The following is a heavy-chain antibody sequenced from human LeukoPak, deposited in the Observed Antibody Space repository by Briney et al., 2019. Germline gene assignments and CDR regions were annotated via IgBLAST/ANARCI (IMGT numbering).Heavy chain of an antibody. CDR3: ATTVDSKWELLFDY. Sequence: ASVKVSCKVSGYTLTELSMHWVRQAPGKGLEWMGGFDPEDGETIYAQKFQGRVTMTEDTSTDTAYMELSSLRSEDTAVYYCATTVDSKWELLFDYWGQGTLVTVSS. V-gene: IGHV1-24*01. D-gene: IGHD1-26*01. CDR1: GYTLTELS. J-gene: IGHJ4*02. CDR2: FDPEDGET.